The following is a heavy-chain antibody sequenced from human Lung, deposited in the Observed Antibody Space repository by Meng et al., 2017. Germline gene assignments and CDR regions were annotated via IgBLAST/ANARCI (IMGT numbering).Heavy chain of an antibody. J-gene: IGHJ4*02. CDR1: GYIFTTYG. CDR2: IDPGNGNR. D-gene: IGHD6-19*01. V-gene: IGHV1-18*01. Sequence: QVHLVQSGPEVKKPGASVQVSCKASGYIFTTYGISWLRQAPGQGLEWMGWIDPGNGNRDFAEKFQDRLTMSNDTSSSTVYMELTRLTSDDTAVYYCARDRQWLFDYWGQGALVTVSS. CDR3: ARDRQWLFDY.